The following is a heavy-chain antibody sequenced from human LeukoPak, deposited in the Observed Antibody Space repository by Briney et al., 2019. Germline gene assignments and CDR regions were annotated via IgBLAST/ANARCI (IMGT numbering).Heavy chain of an antibody. V-gene: IGHV4-39*07. D-gene: IGHD3-10*01. J-gene: IGHJ4*02. Sequence: SETLSLTCTVSGGSISSSSYYWGWIRQPPGKGLEWIGSIYYSGSTYYNPSLKSRVTISVDRSKNQFSLKLSSVTAADTAVYYCAREGRLLWFGESSWGQGTLVTVSS. CDR1: GGSISSSSYY. CDR3: AREGRLLWFGESS. CDR2: IYYSGST.